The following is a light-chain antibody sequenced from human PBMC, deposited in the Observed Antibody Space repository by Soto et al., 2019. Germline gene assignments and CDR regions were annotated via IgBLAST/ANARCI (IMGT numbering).Light chain of an antibody. CDR3: QQYKSYPYT. Sequence: DIQMTRSPSSLSAPVGDRVTITCRASEDITKALAWFQQKPGKAPKSLIYDASSLQSGVPSKFTGSGSGTDFTLTISSLQPEDIATYYCQQYKSYPYTFGLGTRLEIK. J-gene: IGKJ2*01. CDR2: DAS. V-gene: IGKV1-16*02. CDR1: EDITKA.